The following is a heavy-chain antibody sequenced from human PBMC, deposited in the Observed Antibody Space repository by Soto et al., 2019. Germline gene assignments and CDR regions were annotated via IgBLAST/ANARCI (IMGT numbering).Heavy chain of an antibody. V-gene: IGHV5-10-1*01. CDR2: IDPSDSYT. CDR3: ARHSHLDSSSWDPPFDY. CDR1: GYSFTSYW. D-gene: IGHD6-13*01. Sequence: PGESLKISCKGSGYSFTSYWISWVRQMPGKGLEWMGRIDPSDSYTNYSPSFQGHVTISADKSISTAYLQWSSLKASDTAMYYCARHSHLDSSSWDPPFDYWGQGTLVTVSS. J-gene: IGHJ4*02.